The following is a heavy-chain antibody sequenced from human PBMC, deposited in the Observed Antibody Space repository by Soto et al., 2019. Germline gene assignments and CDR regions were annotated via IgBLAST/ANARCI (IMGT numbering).Heavy chain of an antibody. J-gene: IGHJ4*02. D-gene: IGHD3-22*01. CDR2: IGGGGGSST. Sequence: EVQLLESGGGLVQPGGSLRLSCAASAFTSSSYAMSWVRQAPGKGLEWVSTIGGGGGSSTYYADSVKGRFTIFRDNSKNTLFLQMNSLRAEDTALYYYAKLLGDSVYYPTGYWGQGTLVTVSS. CDR3: AKLLGDSVYYPTGY. V-gene: IGHV3-23*01. CDR1: AFTSSSYA.